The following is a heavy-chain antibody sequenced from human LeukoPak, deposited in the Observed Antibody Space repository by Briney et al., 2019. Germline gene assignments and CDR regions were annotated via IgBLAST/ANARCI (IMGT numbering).Heavy chain of an antibody. J-gene: IGHJ4*02. CDR1: GYTFTGYY. CDR3: ARATPIAAAPTPFWIDY. V-gene: IGHV1-2*02. CDR2: INPNSGGT. D-gene: IGHD6-13*01. Sequence: ASVKVSCKASGYTFTGYYMHWVRQAPGQGLEWMGWINPNSGGTNYAQKFQGRVTMTRDTSISTAYMELSRLRSDDTAVYYCARATPIAAAPTPFWIDYWGQGTLVTVSS.